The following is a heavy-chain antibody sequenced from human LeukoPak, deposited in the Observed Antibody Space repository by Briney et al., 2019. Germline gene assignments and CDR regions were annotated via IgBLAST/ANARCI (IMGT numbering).Heavy chain of an antibody. CDR3: ARRVIVATIDY. Sequence: PSETLSLTCTVSGGSISSSSYYWAWIRQPPGKGLEWIGSIYYGGSTYYHPSLKSRVTISADTSKNQFSLKLTSVTAADTAVYCCARRVIVATIDYWGQGTLVTVSS. CDR2: IYYGGST. V-gene: IGHV4-39*01. J-gene: IGHJ4*02. D-gene: IGHD5-12*01. CDR1: GGSISSSSYY.